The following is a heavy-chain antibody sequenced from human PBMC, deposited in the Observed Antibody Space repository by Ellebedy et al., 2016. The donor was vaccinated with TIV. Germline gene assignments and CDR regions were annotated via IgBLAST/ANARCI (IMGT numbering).Heavy chain of an antibody. CDR1: GSIISTSG. Sequence: GESLKISXAASGSIISTSGMDWVRQAPGKGLEWVAVIWYDGSNENYADSVKGRFTISRDNSKNTLFLQMNSLRAEDTAVYYCARDGGAYWGQGTLVTVSS. CDR2: IWYDGSNE. D-gene: IGHD3-10*01. CDR3: ARDGGAY. V-gene: IGHV3-33*01. J-gene: IGHJ4*02.